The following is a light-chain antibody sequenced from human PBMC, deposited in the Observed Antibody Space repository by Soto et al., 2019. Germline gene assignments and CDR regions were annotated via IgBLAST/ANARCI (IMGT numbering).Light chain of an antibody. CDR2: KAS. J-gene: IGKJ1*01. CDR3: QHYNSYSEA. CDR1: QTISSW. V-gene: IGKV1-5*03. Sequence: DIQMTQSPSTLSGSVGDRVTITCRASQTISSWLAWYQQKPGKAPKLLIYKASTLKSGVPSRFSVPGSGTEFTLTISSLQPDDFATYYCQHYNSYSEAFGKGTKVELK.